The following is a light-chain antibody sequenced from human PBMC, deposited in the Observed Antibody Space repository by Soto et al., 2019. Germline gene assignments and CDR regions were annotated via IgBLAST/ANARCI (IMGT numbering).Light chain of an antibody. V-gene: IGKV1-17*01. J-gene: IGKJ1*01. Sequence: DIQMTQSPSSLSASVGDRVTITCRASQGIGNDLGWYQQKPGKAPKRLIYAASSLQSGVPSRFSGSGSGTEFTFTISSLQPEDFATYYCLQHNSYPWTFGQGTKVDI. CDR1: QGIGND. CDR2: AAS. CDR3: LQHNSYPWT.